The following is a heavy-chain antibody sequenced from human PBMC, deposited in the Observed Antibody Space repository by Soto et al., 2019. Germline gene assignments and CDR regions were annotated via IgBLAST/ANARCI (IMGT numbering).Heavy chain of an antibody. CDR1: GFTFSSYA. CDR2: ISGSGGST. J-gene: IGHJ6*02. V-gene: IGHV3-23*01. Sequence: PGGSLRLSCAASGFTFSSYAMSWVRQAPGKGLEWVSAISGSGGSTYYADSVKGRFTISRDNSKNTLYLQMNGLRAEDTAVYYCAKDGSDFWSGHYTGIGSSYYYGMNVWGQGTTVTVSS. CDR3: AKDGSDFWSGHYTGIGSSYYYGMNV. D-gene: IGHD3-3*01.